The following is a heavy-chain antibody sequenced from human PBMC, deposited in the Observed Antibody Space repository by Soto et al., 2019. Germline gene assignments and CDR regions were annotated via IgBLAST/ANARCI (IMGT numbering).Heavy chain of an antibody. CDR2: ISSSSSYI. CDR1: GFTFSSYS. V-gene: IGHV3-21*01. J-gene: IGHJ4*02. Sequence: EVQLVESGGGLVKPGGSLRLSCAASGFTFSSYSMNWVRQAPGKGLEWVSSISSSSSYIYYADSVKGRFTISRDNAKNSLYLEMNSLRAEDTAVYYCARVPPSHYYDSSGYETWGYWGQGTLVTVSS. D-gene: IGHD3-22*01. CDR3: ARVPPSHYYDSSGYETWGY.